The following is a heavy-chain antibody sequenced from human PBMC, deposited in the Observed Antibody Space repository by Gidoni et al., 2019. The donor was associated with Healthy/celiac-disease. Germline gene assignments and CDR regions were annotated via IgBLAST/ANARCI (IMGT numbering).Heavy chain of an antibody. V-gene: IGHV3-7*01. CDR2: IKQDGSEK. J-gene: IGHJ4*02. D-gene: IGHD3-22*01. CDR1: GSTSTSHW. CDR3: ARESVVVDPPAAVFDY. Sequence: EVPLLASGGCLVQPGRSLRLPRAASGSTSTSHWMSWVRQAPGKGLAWVANIKQDGSEKYYGDSVKGRFTISRDNAKNALYLQMNSLRAEDTAVYYCARESVVVDPPAAVFDYWGQGTLVTVSS.